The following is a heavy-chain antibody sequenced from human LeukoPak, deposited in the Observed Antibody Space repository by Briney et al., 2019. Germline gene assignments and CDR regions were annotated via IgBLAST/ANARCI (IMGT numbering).Heavy chain of an antibody. V-gene: IGHV4-39*01. D-gene: IGHD6-6*01. J-gene: IGHJ4*02. CDR3: ARRGAFGFSISSGLDY. CDR1: GGSISSSSYF. Sequence: SETLSLTCTVSGGSISSSSYFWGWIRQPPGKGLEWIGRIYQSGSTYYNPSLKGRVSISGDTSKNQFSLKMRSVTAADTAVYYCARRGAFGFSISSGLDYWGQGTLVTVSS. CDR2: IYQSGST.